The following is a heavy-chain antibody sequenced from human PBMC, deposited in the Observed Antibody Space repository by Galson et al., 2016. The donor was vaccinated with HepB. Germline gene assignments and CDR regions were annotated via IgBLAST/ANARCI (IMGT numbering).Heavy chain of an antibody. J-gene: IGHJ5*02. Sequence: ETLSLTCAVSGDSISSDNWWNWVRQPPGKGLEWIGEISHSGTTIFNPSLKSRVIMSVDKSKNQFSLHLISVTAADTAVYYCARNSGGSYLGWFDPWGQGTLVTVSS. CDR2: ISHSGTT. V-gene: IGHV4-4*02. CDR1: GDSISSDNW. D-gene: IGHD1-26*01. CDR3: ARNSGGSYLGWFDP.